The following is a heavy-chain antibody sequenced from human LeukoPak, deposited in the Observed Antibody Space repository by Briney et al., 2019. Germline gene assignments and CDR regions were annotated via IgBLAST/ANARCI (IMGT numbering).Heavy chain of an antibody. V-gene: IGHV3-53*01. CDR3: AKGVGVRGIIPQTLDY. J-gene: IGHJ4*02. Sequence: GGSLRLSCAASGFSISSNYMTWVRQAPGKGLEWVSVIYSGGATHFADSVKGRFTISRDNSKNTLYLQMNSLRVDDTATYYCAKGVGVRGIIPQTLDYWGQGTLVLVSS. D-gene: IGHD3-10*01. CDR1: GFSISSNY. CDR2: IYSGGAT.